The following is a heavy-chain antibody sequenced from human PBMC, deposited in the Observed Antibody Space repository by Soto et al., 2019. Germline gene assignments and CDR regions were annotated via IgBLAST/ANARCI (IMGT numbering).Heavy chain of an antibody. D-gene: IGHD6-19*01. V-gene: IGHV4-59*01. CDR1: GGSISSYY. Sequence: ETLSLTCTVSGGSISSYYWSWIRQPPGKGLEWIGYIHYSGSTNYNPSLKSRVTISVDTSKNQFSLKLSSVTAADTAVYYCARVVAVAGLNWFDPWGQGTLGTVSS. J-gene: IGHJ5*02. CDR3: ARVVAVAGLNWFDP. CDR2: IHYSGST.